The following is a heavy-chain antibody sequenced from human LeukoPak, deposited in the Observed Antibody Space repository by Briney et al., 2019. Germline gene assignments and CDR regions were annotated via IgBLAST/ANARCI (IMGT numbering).Heavy chain of an antibody. Sequence: ASMTVSRKASGYTFASYDINWVRQATGQGLEWMGWMNPNSGNTGYAQKFQGRVTMTRNTSISTAYMELNNLRSQDTAVYYCARAGERPMRYFDYWGQGARVTVSP. D-gene: IGHD3-16*01. J-gene: IGHJ4*02. CDR2: MNPNSGNT. CDR3: ARAGERPMRYFDY. CDR1: GYTFASYD. V-gene: IGHV1-8*01.